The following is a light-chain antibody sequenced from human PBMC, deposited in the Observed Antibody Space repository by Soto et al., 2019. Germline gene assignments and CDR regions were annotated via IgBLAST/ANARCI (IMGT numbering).Light chain of an antibody. CDR2: AAS. Sequence: DIQMTQSPSSLSASVGDRVTITCRASQTIGRYLNWYQQKPGKAPKLLIYAASSLQSGVPSRFGGSGSGTDFTLTISSLQPEDFTTYYCQQSYSAPYTFGHGTKLDIK. CDR1: QTIGRY. J-gene: IGKJ2*01. V-gene: IGKV1-39*01. CDR3: QQSYSAPYT.